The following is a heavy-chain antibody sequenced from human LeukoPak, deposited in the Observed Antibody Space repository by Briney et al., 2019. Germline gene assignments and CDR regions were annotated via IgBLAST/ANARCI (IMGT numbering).Heavy chain of an antibody. CDR2: INPNSGGT. CDR3: ARDHSNGNQDYYYYYMDV. J-gene: IGHJ6*03. Sequence: GASVKVSCKASGGTFSSYAISWVRQAPGQGLEWMGWINPNSGGTNYAQKFQGRVTMTRDTSISTAYMELSRLRSDDTAVYYCARDHSNGNQDYYYYYMDVWGKGTTVTVSS. D-gene: IGHD1-14*01. V-gene: IGHV1-2*02. CDR1: GGTFSSYA.